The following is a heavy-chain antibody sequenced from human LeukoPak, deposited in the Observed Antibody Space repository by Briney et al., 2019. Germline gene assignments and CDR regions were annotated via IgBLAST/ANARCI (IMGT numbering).Heavy chain of an antibody. CDR2: IFHSVNT. CDR1: GYSISSAYY. J-gene: IGHJ4*02. Sequence: SETLSLTCDVSGYSISSAYYWGWFRQPPGKGLEWIGSIFHSVNTYYNSSLKSRVTISADTSKNQFSLKLSSVPAADTAVYYCARVFDYWGLGTLVIVSS. V-gene: IGHV4-38-2*01. CDR3: ARVFDY.